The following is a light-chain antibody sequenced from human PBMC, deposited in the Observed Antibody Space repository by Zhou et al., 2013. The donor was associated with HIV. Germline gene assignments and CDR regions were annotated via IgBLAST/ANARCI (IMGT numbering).Light chain of an antibody. V-gene: IGKV3-20*01. Sequence: EIVMTQSPATLSVSPGERATLSCRASESLSRNLAWYQQKPGQAPRLLISGASSRATGIPDRFSGSGSRRDFTLTISRLEPEDFAMYYCQQYGSSQGTFGLGTKVEIK. J-gene: IGKJ1*01. CDR2: GAS. CDR1: ESLSRN. CDR3: QQYGSSQGT.